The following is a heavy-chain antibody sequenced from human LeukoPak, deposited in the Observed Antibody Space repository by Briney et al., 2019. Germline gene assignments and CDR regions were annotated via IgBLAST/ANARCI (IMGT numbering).Heavy chain of an antibody. CDR2: IYRSGNT. Sequence: LRLSCAASGFTFSSYAMSWIRQPPGKGLERIGYIYRSGNTYYNPSLRSRVTMSVDRSKNQFSLRLSSVTAADTAVYYCARRFGSGSYPNNWFDPWGQGTLVTVSS. D-gene: IGHD3-10*01. CDR3: ARRFGSGSYPNNWFDP. CDR1: GFTFSSYA. J-gene: IGHJ5*02. V-gene: IGHV4-30-2*01.